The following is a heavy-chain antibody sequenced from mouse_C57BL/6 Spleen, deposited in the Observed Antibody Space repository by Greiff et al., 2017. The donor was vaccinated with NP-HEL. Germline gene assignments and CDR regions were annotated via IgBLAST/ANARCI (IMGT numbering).Heavy chain of an antibody. Sequence: VQLQQPGTELVKPGASVKLSCKASGYTFTSYWMHWVKQRPGQGLEWIGNINPSNGGTNYNEKFKSKATLTVDKSSSTAYMQLSSLTSEDSAVYYCARLLRSFYYAMDYWGQGTSVTVSS. D-gene: IGHD1-1*01. V-gene: IGHV1-53*01. CDR3: ARLLRSFYYAMDY. CDR1: GYTFTSYW. J-gene: IGHJ4*01. CDR2: INPSNGGT.